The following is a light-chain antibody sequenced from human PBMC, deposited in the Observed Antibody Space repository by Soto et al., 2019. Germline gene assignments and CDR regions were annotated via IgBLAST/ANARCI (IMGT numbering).Light chain of an antibody. J-gene: IGKJ1*01. Sequence: EIVMTQSPATLSVSPGERVTLSCRASQSVSRNLAWYQQKPGQAPRPLIYGASTRATGIPARFSGSGSGTEFTLTISSLQSEDFAVYYCHQYNNWPEWTFGQGTKVDIK. CDR1: QSVSRN. CDR2: GAS. CDR3: HQYNNWPEWT. V-gene: IGKV3-15*01.